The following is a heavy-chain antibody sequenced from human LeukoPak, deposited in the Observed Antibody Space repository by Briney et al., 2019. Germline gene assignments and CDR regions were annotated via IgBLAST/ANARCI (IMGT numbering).Heavy chain of an antibody. CDR1: GGSIGSGDCF. D-gene: IGHD7-27*01. V-gene: IGHV4-30-4*01. CDR2: IYYSGST. CDR3: ARASTGDRPRRYFDS. Sequence: SETLSLTCTVSGGSIGSGDCFWSWIRQPPGKGLEWIGFIYYSGSTYYNPSLKSRVTISVDTSKNLFSLKLSSVTAADTAVYYCARASTGDRPRRYFDSWGQGTLVTVSS. J-gene: IGHJ4*02.